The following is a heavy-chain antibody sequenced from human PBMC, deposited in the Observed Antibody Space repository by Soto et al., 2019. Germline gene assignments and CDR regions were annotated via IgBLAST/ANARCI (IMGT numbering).Heavy chain of an antibody. CDR2: IRSRDSDYAT. J-gene: IGHJ4*02. CDR3: TTYGNSSKGFDY. V-gene: IGHV3-73*01. Sequence: EVQLVESGGGLVHPGGSLKLSCAVSGFTFSGSVMHWVRQAPGKGLEWLGRIRSRDSDYATSYAESVKGRVTISRDGSKNTAYLHVTSLKIEDTALYYCTTYGNSSKGFDYWGQGTLVTVSS. D-gene: IGHD6-6*01. CDR1: GFTFSGSV.